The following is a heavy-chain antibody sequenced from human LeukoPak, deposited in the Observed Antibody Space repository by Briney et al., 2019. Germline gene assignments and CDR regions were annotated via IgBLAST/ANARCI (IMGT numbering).Heavy chain of an antibody. V-gene: IGHV3-23*01. J-gene: IGHJ4*02. D-gene: IGHD6-13*01. Sequence: GGSLRLSCAASGFPFSSYAMSWVRRAPGKGLEWVSDISDSGGSTYYADSVKGRFTISRDNSKNTLYLQMNSLRAEDTAVYYCAKDLRIATTGSFDYWGQGTLVTVSS. CDR1: GFPFSSYA. CDR2: ISDSGGST. CDR3: AKDLRIATTGSFDY.